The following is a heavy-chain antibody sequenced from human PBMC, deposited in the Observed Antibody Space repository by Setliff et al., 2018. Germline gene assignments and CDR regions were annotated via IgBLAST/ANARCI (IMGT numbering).Heavy chain of an antibody. CDR1: GGSISSHY. J-gene: IGHJ5*02. V-gene: IGHV4-59*11. Sequence: SETLSLTCTVSGGSISSHYWSWIRQPPGKGLEWIGYIHYSGSINYNPSLKSRVSISVDTSKNQFSLKMTSMTAADTAVYYCARASWYYDFWSGSEGSGWFDPWGQGTLVTVSS. D-gene: IGHD3-3*01. CDR3: ARASWYYDFWSGSEGSGWFDP. CDR2: IHYSGSI.